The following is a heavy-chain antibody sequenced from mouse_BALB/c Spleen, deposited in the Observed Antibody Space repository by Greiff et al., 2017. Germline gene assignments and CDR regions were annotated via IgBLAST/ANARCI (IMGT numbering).Heavy chain of an antibody. J-gene: IGHJ2*01. Sequence: DVQLVESGGDLVKPGGSLKLSCAASGFTFSSYGMSWVRQTPDKRLEWVATISSGGSYTYYPDSVKGRFTISRDNAKNTLYLQMSSLKSEDTAMYYCARSPYYYGSRRDYFDYWGQGTTLTVSS. CDR2: ISSGGSYT. CDR1: GFTFSSYG. CDR3: ARSPYYYGSRRDYFDY. D-gene: IGHD1-1*01. V-gene: IGHV5-6*01.